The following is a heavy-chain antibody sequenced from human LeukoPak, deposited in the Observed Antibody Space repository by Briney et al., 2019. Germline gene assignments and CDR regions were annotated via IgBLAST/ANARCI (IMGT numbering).Heavy chain of an antibody. D-gene: IGHD5-18*01. CDR3: ARVGTAMGTDDY. V-gene: IGHV3-21*01. CDR2: ISSSSSYI. CDR1: GFTFSGNY. Sequence: PGGSLRLSCAASGFTFSGNYMSWVRQAPGKGLEWVSSISSSSSYIYYADSVKGRFTISRDNAKNSLYLQMNSLRAEDTAVYYCARVGTAMGTDDYWGQGTLVTVSS. J-gene: IGHJ4*02.